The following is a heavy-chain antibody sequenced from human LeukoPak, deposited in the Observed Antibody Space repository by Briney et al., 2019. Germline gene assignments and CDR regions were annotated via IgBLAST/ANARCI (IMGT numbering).Heavy chain of an antibody. J-gene: IGHJ5*02. D-gene: IGHD5-24*01. CDR3: AREMDLRGYWFDP. Sequence: SGTLSLTCTVSGGSINNYYWSWIRQPPGKGLEWIGYIYYSGSTYYNPSLKSRVTISVDTSKNQFSLKLSSVTAADTAVYYCAREMDLRGYWFDPWGQGTLVTVSS. V-gene: IGHV4-59*06. CDR1: GGSINNYY. CDR2: IYYSGST.